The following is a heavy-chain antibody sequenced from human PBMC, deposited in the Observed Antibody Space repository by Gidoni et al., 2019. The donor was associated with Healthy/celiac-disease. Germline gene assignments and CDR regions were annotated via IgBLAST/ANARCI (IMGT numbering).Heavy chain of an antibody. V-gene: IGHV3-33*01. D-gene: IGHD5-18*01. Sequence: QVQLVESGGGVVQPGRSLRLSCAASGFTFSSYGMHWVRQAPGKGLEWVAVIWYDGSNKYYADSVKGRFTISRDNSKNTLYLQMNSLRAEDTAVYYCARDISRYSYGEGIDYWGQGTLVTVSS. CDR1: GFTFSSYG. J-gene: IGHJ4*02. CDR2: IWYDGSNK. CDR3: ARDISRYSYGEGIDY.